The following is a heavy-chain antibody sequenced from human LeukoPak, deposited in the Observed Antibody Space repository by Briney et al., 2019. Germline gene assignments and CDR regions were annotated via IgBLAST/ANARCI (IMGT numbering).Heavy chain of an antibody. CDR2: INPNSGCT. Sequence: ASVKLSCKASGYTFTGYYMHWVRQAPGQGLEWMGCINPNSGCTNYAQKFQGRVTMTRDTSISTAYMELSRLRSDDTAVYYCARGRVRDYVVPAAICDPWGQGTLVTVSS. V-gene: IGHV1-2*02. CDR1: GYTFTGYY. J-gene: IGHJ5*02. D-gene: IGHD2-2*02. CDR3: ARGRVRDYVVPAAICDP.